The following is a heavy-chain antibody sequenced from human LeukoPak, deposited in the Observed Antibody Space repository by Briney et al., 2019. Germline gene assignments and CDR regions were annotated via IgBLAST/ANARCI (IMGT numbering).Heavy chain of an antibody. D-gene: IGHD2-21*02. V-gene: IGHV3-30*02. J-gene: IGHJ6*04. CDR3: AKAYGSRLLKGDHQNMDV. CDR1: GLIFSNYG. CDR2: IRYDGNEK. Sequence: PGGSLTLSCVAPGLIFSNYGMHWVRQAPGKGLDWVSFIRYDGNEKQYADSMRGRVTISRDNSKGTLFLQMTSLRPEDTAVYYCAKAYGSRLLKGDHQNMDVWGKGTTVIVSS.